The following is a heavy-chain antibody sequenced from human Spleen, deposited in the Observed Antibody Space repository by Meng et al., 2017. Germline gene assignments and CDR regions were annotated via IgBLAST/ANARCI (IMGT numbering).Heavy chain of an antibody. CDR3: ARDEDISAAGKLFGDY. J-gene: IGHJ4*02. V-gene: IGHV1-2*06. D-gene: IGHD6-13*01. Sequence: VTLVQLGAEKKNPGASVKLSCNPSGYTFAAYWIHWLRQAPGQGLEWMGRIDPNNDHTQYAQNFQGRVTMTSDTSISPVYMELNGLRSDDTAVYYRARDEDISAAGKLFGDYWGQGTLVTVSS. CDR1: GYTFAAYW. CDR2: IDPNNDHT.